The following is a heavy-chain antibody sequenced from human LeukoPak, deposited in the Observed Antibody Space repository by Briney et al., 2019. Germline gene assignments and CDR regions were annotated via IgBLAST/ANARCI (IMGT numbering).Heavy chain of an antibody. CDR2: IKQDGSEK. V-gene: IGHV3-7*01. Sequence: PGGSLRLSCAASGFTFSSYWMSWVRQAPGKGLEWVANIKQDGSEKYYVDSVKGRFTIARDNAKNSLYLQMNSLRAEDTAVYYCAREGDIVVVDVWGKGTTVTVSS. D-gene: IGHD2-15*01. CDR3: AREGDIVVVDV. J-gene: IGHJ6*04. CDR1: GFTFSSYW.